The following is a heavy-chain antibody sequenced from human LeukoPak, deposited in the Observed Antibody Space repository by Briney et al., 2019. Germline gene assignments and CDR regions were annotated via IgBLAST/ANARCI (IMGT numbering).Heavy chain of an antibody. V-gene: IGHV3-9*03. CDR3: AKDYFFRGYGTYYYFDY. D-gene: IGHD3-22*01. CDR1: GFTFDDYA. J-gene: IGHJ4*02. Sequence: PGGSLRLSCAASGFTFDDYAMHWVRHAPGKGLEWVSGISWNSGSIGYADSVKGRFTISRDNAKNSLYLQMNSLRAEDMALYYCAKDYFFRGYGTYYYFDYWGQGTLVTVSS. CDR2: ISWNSGSI.